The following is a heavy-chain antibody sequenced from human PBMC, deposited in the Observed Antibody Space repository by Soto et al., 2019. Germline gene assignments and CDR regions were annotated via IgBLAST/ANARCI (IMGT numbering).Heavy chain of an antibody. CDR1: GFTFSSYG. Sequence: QVQLVESGGGVVQPGRSLRLSCAASGFTFSSYGMHWVRQAPGKGREWVAVISYDGSNKYYADSVKGRFTISRDNSKNTLYLQMNSLRAEDTAVYYCAKGGKGSSPPLLGYWGQGTLVTVSS. J-gene: IGHJ4*02. CDR3: AKGGKGSSPPLLGY. V-gene: IGHV3-30*18. D-gene: IGHD6-13*01. CDR2: ISYDGSNK.